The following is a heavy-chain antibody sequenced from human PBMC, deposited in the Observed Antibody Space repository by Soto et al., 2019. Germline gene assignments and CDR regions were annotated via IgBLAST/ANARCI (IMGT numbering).Heavy chain of an antibody. Sequence: SVKVSCKASGGTFSSYAISWVRQAPGQGLEWMGGIIPIFGTANYAQKFQGRVTITADESTSTAYMELSSLRSEDTAVYYCATGDCSSTSCYEDDYYYGMDVWGQGTTVTVSS. D-gene: IGHD2-2*01. CDR1: GGTFSSYA. CDR2: IIPIFGTA. J-gene: IGHJ6*02. V-gene: IGHV1-69*13. CDR3: ATGDCSSTSCYEDDYYYGMDV.